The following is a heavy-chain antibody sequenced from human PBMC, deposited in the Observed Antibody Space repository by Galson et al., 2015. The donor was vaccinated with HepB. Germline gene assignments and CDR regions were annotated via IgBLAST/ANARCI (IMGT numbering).Heavy chain of an antibody. CDR2: INPSGDSA. J-gene: IGHJ3*02. CDR3: AAGPYIVATTPYAFDI. CDR1: GYTFTSYY. V-gene: IGHV1-46*01. Sequence: SVKVSCKASGYTFTSYYMFWVRQAPGQGLEWMGLINPSGDSATYSQKFQGTVTMTRDTSTSTAYMELSSLRSEDTAVYYCAAGPYIVATTPYAFDIWGQGTMVTVSS. D-gene: IGHD5-12*01.